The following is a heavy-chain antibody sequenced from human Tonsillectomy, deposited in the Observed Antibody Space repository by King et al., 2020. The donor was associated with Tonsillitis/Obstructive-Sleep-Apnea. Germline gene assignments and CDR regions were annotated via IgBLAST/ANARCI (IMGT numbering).Heavy chain of an antibody. CDR2: IYYSGST. J-gene: IGHJ4*02. CDR3: AGHGVLYYDSSGYSYYFDY. Sequence: QLQESGPGLVKPSETLSLTCTVSGGSISSYYWSWIRQPPGKGLEWIGYIYYSGSTNYNPSLKSRVTISVDTSKNQFSLKLSTVTAADTAVYYCAGHGVLYYDSSGYSYYFDYWGQGTLVTVSS. V-gene: IGHV4-59*08. CDR1: GGSISSYY. D-gene: IGHD3-22*01.